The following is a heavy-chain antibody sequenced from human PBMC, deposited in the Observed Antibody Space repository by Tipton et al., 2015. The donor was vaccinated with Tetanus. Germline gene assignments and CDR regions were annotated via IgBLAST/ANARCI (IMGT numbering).Heavy chain of an antibody. CDR1: GGSFSGYY. D-gene: IGHD5-12*01. J-gene: IGHJ3*02. V-gene: IGHV4-34*01. CDR2: INHSGST. CDR3: ALLYSGYDFRPHDAFDI. Sequence: TLSLTCAVYGGSFSGYYWSWIRQPPGKGLEWIGEINHSGSTNYNPSLKSRVPISVDTSKNQFSLKLSSVTAADTAVYYCALLYSGYDFRPHDAFDIWGQGTMVTVSS.